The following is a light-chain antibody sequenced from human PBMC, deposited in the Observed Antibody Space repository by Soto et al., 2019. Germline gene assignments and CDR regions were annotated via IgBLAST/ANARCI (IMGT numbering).Light chain of an antibody. V-gene: IGKV1-39*01. CDR3: QRRCSTPLT. CDR2: AAA. CDR1: QSISSY. Sequence: DIQMTQSPSSLSASVGDRVTSTCRASQSISSYLNWYQQKPGKAPKLLIYAAASLQSGAPSRFSVRGSGTDCTLSISGLKPEDFATDYCQRRCSTPLTFGHGTKVDLK. J-gene: IGKJ1*01.